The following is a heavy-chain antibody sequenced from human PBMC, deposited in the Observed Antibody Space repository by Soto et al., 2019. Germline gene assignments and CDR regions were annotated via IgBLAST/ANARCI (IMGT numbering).Heavy chain of an antibody. CDR3: AKEEGSGYYDFWSGYQRLGSYGMDV. Sequence: GGSLRLSCAASGFTFSSYAMSWVRQAPGKGLEWVSAISGSGGSTYYADSVKGRFTISRDNSKNTLYLQMNSLRAEDTAVYYCAKEEGSGYYDFWSGYQRLGSYGMDVWGQGTTVTVSS. CDR1: GFTFSSYA. J-gene: IGHJ6*02. V-gene: IGHV3-23*01. D-gene: IGHD3-3*01. CDR2: ISGSGGST.